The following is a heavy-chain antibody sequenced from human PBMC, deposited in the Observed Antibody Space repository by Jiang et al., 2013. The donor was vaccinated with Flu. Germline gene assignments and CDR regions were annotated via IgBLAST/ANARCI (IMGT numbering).Heavy chain of an antibody. V-gene: IGHV5-51*01. D-gene: IGHD2-15*01. J-gene: IGHJ3*02. CDR1: EYSFTSYW. CDR3: ARQGSSCSGGSCYGHAFDI. CDR2: IYPGDSDI. Sequence: CKGSEYSFTSYWIGWVRQMPGKGLEWMGIIYPGDSDIRYSPSFQGQVTISADKSITTAYLQWSSLKASDTAMYYCARQGSSCSGGSCYGHAFDIWGQGTMVTVSS.